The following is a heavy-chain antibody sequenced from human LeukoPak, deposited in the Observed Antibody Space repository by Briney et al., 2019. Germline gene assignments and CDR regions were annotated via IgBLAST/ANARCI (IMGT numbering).Heavy chain of an antibody. CDR1: GGSISSGDYY. V-gene: IGHV4-30-4*01. CDR2: IYYSGST. J-gene: IGHJ4*02. CDR3: ARGREGSGSYVDY. Sequence: SETLSLTCTVSGGSISSGDYYWSWIRQRPAKGLEWIGYIYYSGSTYYNPSLKSRVTISVDTSKNQFSLKLSSVTAADTAVYYCARGREGSGSYVDYWGQGTLVTVSS. D-gene: IGHD3-10*01.